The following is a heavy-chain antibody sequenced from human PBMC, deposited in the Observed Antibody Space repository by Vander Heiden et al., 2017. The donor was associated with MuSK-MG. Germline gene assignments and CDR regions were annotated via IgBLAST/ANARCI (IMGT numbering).Heavy chain of an antibody. J-gene: IGHJ3*01. CDR3: ARLNYYDSSGP. V-gene: IGHV4-38-2*02. CDR2: IYHSGST. CDR1: GYSISSGYY. Sequence: QVQLQESGPGLVKPSETLSLTCTVSGYSISSGYYWGWIRQPPGKGLEWIGSIYHSGSTYYNPSLKSRVTISVDTSKNQFSLKLSSVTAADTAVYYCARLNYYDSSGPWGQGTMVTVSS. D-gene: IGHD3-22*01.